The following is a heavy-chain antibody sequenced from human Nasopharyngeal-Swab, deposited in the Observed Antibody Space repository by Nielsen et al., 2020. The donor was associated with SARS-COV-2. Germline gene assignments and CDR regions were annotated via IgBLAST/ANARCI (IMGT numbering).Heavy chain of an antibody. Sequence: GESLKISCSASAFTFSGYWMNWVRQAPGKGLEWVASLKQDGREKYYVDSVKGRFTISRDNAKNSLYLQMNSLRVEDTAVYYCARVPGGYDSSGYYFDQWGQGTLVTVSS. CDR3: ARVPGGYDSSGYYFDQ. CDR2: LKQDGREK. J-gene: IGHJ4*02. D-gene: IGHD3-22*01. CDR1: AFTFSGYW. V-gene: IGHV3-7*01.